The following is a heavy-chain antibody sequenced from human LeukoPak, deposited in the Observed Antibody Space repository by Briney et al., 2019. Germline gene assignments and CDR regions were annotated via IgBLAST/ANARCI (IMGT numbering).Heavy chain of an antibody. CDR1: GGSISSSSYY. V-gene: IGHV4-39*01. CDR3: ARRPRITEGGYYYYGMDV. CDR2: IYYSGST. J-gene: IGHJ6*02. Sequence: PSETLSLTCTVSGGSISSSSYYWGWIRQPPGKGPEWIGSIYYSGSTYYNPSLKSRVTISVDTSKNQFSLKLSSVTAADTAVYYCARRPRITEGGYYYYGMDVWGQGTTVTVSS. D-gene: IGHD3-16*01.